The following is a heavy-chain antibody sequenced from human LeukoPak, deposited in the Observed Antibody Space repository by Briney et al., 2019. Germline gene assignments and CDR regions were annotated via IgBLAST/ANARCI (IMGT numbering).Heavy chain of an antibody. J-gene: IGHJ4*02. V-gene: IGHV4-61*01. Sequence: PSETLSLTCTVSGGSISSSSYYWSWIRQPPGKGLEWIGYIYYIGSTNYNPSLKSRVTISLDTSKNQFSLKLNSVTAADTAVYYCASHYGSGSFYSPFDYWGQGTLVTVSS. CDR1: GGSISSSSYY. CDR3: ASHYGSGSFYSPFDY. D-gene: IGHD3-10*01. CDR2: IYYIGST.